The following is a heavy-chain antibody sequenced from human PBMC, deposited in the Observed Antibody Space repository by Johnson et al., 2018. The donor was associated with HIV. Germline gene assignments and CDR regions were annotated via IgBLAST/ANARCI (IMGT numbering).Heavy chain of an antibody. CDR3: ARGRDSSGFNDAFDI. CDR2: ISSSGGTT. Sequence: QVLLVESGGALVKPGGSLRLSCAASGFKFDDNYMAWIRQSPGKGLEWVSYISSSGGTTHKAESVKGRFAIPRNNADNALYLQMKSLRAGDTAVYYCARGRDSSGFNDAFDIWGQGTLVTVSS. CDR1: GFKFDDNY. V-gene: IGHV3-11*04. J-gene: IGHJ3*02. D-gene: IGHD3-22*01.